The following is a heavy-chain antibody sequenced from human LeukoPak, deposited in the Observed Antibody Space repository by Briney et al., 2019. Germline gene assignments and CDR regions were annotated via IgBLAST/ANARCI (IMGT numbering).Heavy chain of an antibody. CDR3: ARSSNYDSSGYVGDY. CDR2: IYPGDSDT. V-gene: IGHV5-51*01. Sequence: GESLKISCRGAGYSSTISWVSCLRQMPGKDLVWMGFIYPGDSDTRYSPSFQGQVTISADKSISTAYLQWSSLKAADTAMYYCARSSNYDSSGYVGDYWGQGTLVTVSS. D-gene: IGHD3-22*01. J-gene: IGHJ4*02. CDR1: GYSSTISW.